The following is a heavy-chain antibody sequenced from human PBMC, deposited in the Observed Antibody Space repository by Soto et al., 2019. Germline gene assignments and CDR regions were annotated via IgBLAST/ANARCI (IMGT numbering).Heavy chain of an antibody. CDR2: ISRSGRGSA. CDR3: ARGRYLDSGDYWVANLPFDH. CDR1: GFTFNSYV. J-gene: IGHJ4*02. V-gene: IGHV3-23*01. Sequence: EVQLLESGGALVQPGGSLRLSCAASGFTFNSYVMTWVRQAPGEGLEWVSSISRSGRGSAYYADSVKGRFTISRDNSENTLFLQMNNLRDEDTALYYCARGRYLDSGDYWVANLPFDHWGLGTLVTVSS. D-gene: IGHD3-22*01.